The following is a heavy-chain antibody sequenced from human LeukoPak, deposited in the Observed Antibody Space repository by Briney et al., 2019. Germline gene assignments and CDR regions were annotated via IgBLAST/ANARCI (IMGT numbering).Heavy chain of an antibody. Sequence: ASVKVSCKASGYTFTNYGISWVRQAPGQGLEWMGWISTYNGNTKYAQTLQGRVTMTTDTSTSTAYMELRSLRSDDTAVYYCARAPFGSGAHDTFDIWSQGTMVTVSS. D-gene: IGHD3-10*01. J-gene: IGHJ3*02. V-gene: IGHV1-18*01. CDR1: GYTFTNYG. CDR3: ARAPFGSGAHDTFDI. CDR2: ISTYNGNT.